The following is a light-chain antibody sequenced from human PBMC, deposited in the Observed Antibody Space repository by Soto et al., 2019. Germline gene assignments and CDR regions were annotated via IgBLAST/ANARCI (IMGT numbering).Light chain of an antibody. V-gene: IGKV3-11*01. Sequence: EIVLTQSPATLSLSPGERATLSCRASQSVSSYLACYQQKPGQAPRRLIYDASNRATGIPARFSGSGSGTDFTLTISSLEPEDFAVYYCQQRSNWPPIFGGGTKVDI. CDR1: QSVSSY. CDR2: DAS. CDR3: QQRSNWPPI. J-gene: IGKJ4*01.